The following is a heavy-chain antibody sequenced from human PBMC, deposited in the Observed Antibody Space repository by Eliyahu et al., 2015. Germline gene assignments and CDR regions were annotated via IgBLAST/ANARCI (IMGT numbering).Heavy chain of an antibody. CDR2: IWDDGSKK. V-gene: IGHV3-33*01. CDR3: ARGRTVGDY. CDR1: GFDXSTYG. D-gene: IGHD1-26*01. Sequence: QVQLVESGGGXVXPGRSXXLSXAXSGFDXSTYGMQWVRQAPGKGLEWVAVIWDDGSKKYYADSVKGRFTISRDNSKSTLYLQMNSLRAEDAALYYCARGRTVGDYWGQGTLVTVSS. J-gene: IGHJ4*02.